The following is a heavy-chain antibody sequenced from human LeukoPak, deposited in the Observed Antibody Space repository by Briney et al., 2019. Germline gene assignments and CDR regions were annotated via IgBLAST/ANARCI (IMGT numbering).Heavy chain of an antibody. Sequence: ESLKISCKGSGYSFNSYWIGWVRQMPGKGLEWMGIIYPGDSDTRYSPSFQGQVTISADKSISTAYLQWSSLKASDTAMYYCARHLPANGYCDSSGPDYWGQGTLVTVSS. CDR1: GYSFNSYW. CDR3: ARHLPANGYCDSSGPDY. D-gene: IGHD3-22*01. V-gene: IGHV5-51*01. J-gene: IGHJ4*02. CDR2: IYPGDSDT.